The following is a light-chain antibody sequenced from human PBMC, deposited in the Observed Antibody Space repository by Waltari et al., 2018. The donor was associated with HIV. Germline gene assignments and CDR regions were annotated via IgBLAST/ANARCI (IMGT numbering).Light chain of an antibody. CDR2: DVS. V-gene: IGLV2-11*01. CDR3: CSYAGNYAFV. J-gene: IGLJ2*01. Sequence: QSALTQPRSVSGSPGQSVTISCTGTSSDVGGYNYVSWYQQHPGKAPKFMIYDVSKRPSGVPDRLSGSKSGNTASLPISGLQAEDEADYYCCSYAGNYAFVFGGGTKLTVL. CDR1: SSDVGGYNY.